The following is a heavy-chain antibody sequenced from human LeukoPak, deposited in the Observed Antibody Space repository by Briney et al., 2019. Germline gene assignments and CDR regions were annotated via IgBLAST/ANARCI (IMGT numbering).Heavy chain of an antibody. CDR2: INHSGST. V-gene: IGHV4-34*01. CDR3: ARGQVYYGSGSYYNY. CDR1: GFTFTNAW. Sequence: PGGSLRLSCAASGFTFTNAWMSWVRQAPGKGLEWVGEINHSGSTNYNPSLKSRVTISVDTSKNQFSLKLSSVTAADTAVYYCARGQVYYGSGSYYNYWGQGTLVTVSS. J-gene: IGHJ4*02. D-gene: IGHD3-10*01.